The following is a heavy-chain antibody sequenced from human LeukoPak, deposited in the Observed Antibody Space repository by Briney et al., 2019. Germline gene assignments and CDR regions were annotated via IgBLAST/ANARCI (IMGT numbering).Heavy chain of an antibody. D-gene: IGHD3-22*01. Sequence: GGSLRLPCAASGFTFSDHYMDWVRQAPGKGLEWVGRIRNKVTSYTTDYAASVRGRSTISRSDSENSLYLQMNSLKSEDTALYYCARGLNSGYYYDLDGFDFWGQGTMVTVSS. J-gene: IGHJ3*01. CDR2: IRNKVTSYTT. CDR3: ARGLNSGYYYDLDGFDF. V-gene: IGHV3-72*01. CDR1: GFTFSDHY.